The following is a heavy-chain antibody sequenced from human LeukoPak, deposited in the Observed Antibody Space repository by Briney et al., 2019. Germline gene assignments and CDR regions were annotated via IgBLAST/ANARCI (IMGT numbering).Heavy chain of an antibody. CDR3: VARRPVTPTPLDY. Sequence: GGSLRLSCAASGFTITNYGMHWVRQAPGKGLEWVSFIRSDGSDKYYADSVKGRFTISRDNSKNMLYVQMNSLRPEDTAVYFCVARRPVTPTPLDYWGQGILVTVSS. CDR1: GFTITNYG. V-gene: IGHV3-30*02. CDR2: IRSDGSDK. D-gene: IGHD2-21*02. J-gene: IGHJ4*02.